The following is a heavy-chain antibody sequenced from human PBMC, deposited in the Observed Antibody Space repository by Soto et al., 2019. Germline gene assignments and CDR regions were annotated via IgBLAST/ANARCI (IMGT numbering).Heavy chain of an antibody. CDR2: IYYSGST. J-gene: IGHJ4*02. V-gene: IGHV4-39*01. CDR3: ARLSAAGGRSWLFDY. Sequence: SETLSLTCTVSGGSISSSSYHWGWIRQPPGKGLEWIGSIYYSGSTYYNPSLNSRVTISVDTSKSQFSLKLSSVTAADTAVYYCARLSAAGGRSWLFDYWGQGTLVTVSS. D-gene: IGHD6-13*01. CDR1: GGSISSSSYH.